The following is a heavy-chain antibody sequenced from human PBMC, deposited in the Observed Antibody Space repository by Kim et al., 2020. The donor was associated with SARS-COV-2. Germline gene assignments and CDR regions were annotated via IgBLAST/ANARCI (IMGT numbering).Heavy chain of an antibody. CDR2: SGSTN. J-gene: IGHJ4*02. CDR3: ARDESGY. D-gene: IGHD3-3*01. V-gene: IGHV3-48*02. Sequence: SGSTNCYADSWKGRFTISRDNAKNSLYLQMNSLRDEDTAVYYCARDESGYWGQGTLVTVSS.